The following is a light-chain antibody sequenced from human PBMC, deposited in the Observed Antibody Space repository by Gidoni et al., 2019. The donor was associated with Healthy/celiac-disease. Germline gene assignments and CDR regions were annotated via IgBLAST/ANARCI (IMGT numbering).Light chain of an antibody. CDR1: QSVSSN. Sequence: EIVMTQSPATLYVSPGERATLSCRASQSVSSNLAWYQQKPGQAPRLLIYGASTRATGIPARFSGSGSGTEFTLTISSLQSEDFAVYYCQQYNNWPPEDTFXQXTKLEIK. V-gene: IGKV3-15*01. J-gene: IGKJ2*01. CDR2: GAS. CDR3: QQYNNWPPEDT.